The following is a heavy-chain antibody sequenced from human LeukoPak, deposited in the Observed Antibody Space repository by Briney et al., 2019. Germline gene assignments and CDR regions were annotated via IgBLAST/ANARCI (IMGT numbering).Heavy chain of an antibody. V-gene: IGHV3-30*18. J-gene: IGHJ4*02. CDR1: GFTFSSYG. D-gene: IGHD4-17*01. Sequence: GGSLRLSCAASGFTFSSYGMHWVRQAPGKGLEWVAVISYDGSNKYYADSVKGRFTISRDNSKNTLYLQMNSLRAEDTAVYYCAKDVEEFLVRGDYAFDYWGQGTLVTVSS. CDR3: AKDVEEFLVRGDYAFDY. CDR2: ISYDGSNK.